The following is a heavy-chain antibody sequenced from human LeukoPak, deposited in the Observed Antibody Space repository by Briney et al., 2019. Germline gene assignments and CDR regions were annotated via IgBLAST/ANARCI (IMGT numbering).Heavy chain of an antibody. J-gene: IGHJ4*02. CDR3: ARDKCVKAKCYSDY. CDR1: GYTFTAYY. D-gene: IGHD2-15*01. V-gene: IGHV1-2*02. Sequence: ASVKVSCKPSGYTFTAYYIHWVRQAPGQGLEWMGWINPDSGDTEYAQKFKGRVTMTGDTSISTAYMELIRLTSDDTALYFCARDKCVKAKCYSDYWGQGTPVTVSP. CDR2: INPDSGDT.